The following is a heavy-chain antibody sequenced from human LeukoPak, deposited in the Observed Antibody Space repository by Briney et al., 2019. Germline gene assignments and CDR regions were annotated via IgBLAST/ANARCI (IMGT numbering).Heavy chain of an antibody. D-gene: IGHD1-26*01. CDR3: ARVSMGATYFRAFDI. V-gene: IGHV1-46*01. CDR2: INPSGGGT. CDR1: GYTFTNYY. J-gene: IGHJ3*02. Sequence: EASVKVSCKASGYTFTNYYMHWVRQAPGQGLEWMGMINPSGGGTGYAQRFQGRVTMTRDTSTRTVYMDLSSLRSEDTAVYYCARVSMGATYFRAFDIWGQGTMVTVSS.